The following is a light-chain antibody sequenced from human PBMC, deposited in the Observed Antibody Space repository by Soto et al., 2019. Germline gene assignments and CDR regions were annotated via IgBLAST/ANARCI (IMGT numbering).Light chain of an antibody. J-gene: IGKJ1*01. Sequence: DIQMTQSPSSLSASVGDRVTITCQASQDISNYLNWYQQKPGKAPKLLIYDASNLETGVPSRFSGSGSGTDFTFTISSLQSEDIATYYCQQYDNLPAWTFGQGPKVEIK. CDR1: QDISNY. CDR3: QQYDNLPAWT. CDR2: DAS. V-gene: IGKV1-33*01.